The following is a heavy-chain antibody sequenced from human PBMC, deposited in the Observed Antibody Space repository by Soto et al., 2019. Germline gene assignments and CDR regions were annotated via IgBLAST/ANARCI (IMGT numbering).Heavy chain of an antibody. D-gene: IGHD4-17*01. CDR1: GGSISSSSYY. J-gene: IGHJ2*01. CDR3: ARPYGDYWYFDL. V-gene: IGHV4-39*01. Sequence: QLQLQESGPGLVKPSETLSLTCTVSGGSISSSSYYWGWIRQPPGKGLEWIGSIYYSGSTYYNPSLKSRVTISVDTSKNQFSLKLSSVTAADTAVYYCARPYGDYWYFDLWGRGTLVTVSS. CDR2: IYYSGST.